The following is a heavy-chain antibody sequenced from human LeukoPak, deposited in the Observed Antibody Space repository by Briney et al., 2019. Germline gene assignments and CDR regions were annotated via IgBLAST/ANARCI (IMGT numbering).Heavy chain of an antibody. J-gene: IGHJ1*01. CDR2: IHNSGST. Sequence: SETLSLTCTVSGASISGYYWTWIRQPPGKGLEWIGYIHNSGSTNYNPSLKSRVTISVDTSKNQFSLKLSSVTAADTAVYYCASALTTLEYFQHWGRGTLVTVSS. CDR3: ASALTTLEYFQH. V-gene: IGHV4-59*01. CDR1: GASISGYY. D-gene: IGHD4-17*01.